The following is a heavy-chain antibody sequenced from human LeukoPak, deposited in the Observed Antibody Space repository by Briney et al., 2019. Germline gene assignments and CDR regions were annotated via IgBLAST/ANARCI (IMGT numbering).Heavy chain of an antibody. Sequence: ASVKVSCKASGYTFTDYYMHWVRQAPGQGLEWMGWINPNSGGTNYAQKFQARVTMTRDTSISTAYMELSSLRSDDTAVYYCSRESYDILNAYEYWGQGTLVIVSP. J-gene: IGHJ4*02. CDR1: GYTFTDYY. D-gene: IGHD3-9*01. V-gene: IGHV1-2*02. CDR3: SRESYDILNAYEY. CDR2: INPNSGGT.